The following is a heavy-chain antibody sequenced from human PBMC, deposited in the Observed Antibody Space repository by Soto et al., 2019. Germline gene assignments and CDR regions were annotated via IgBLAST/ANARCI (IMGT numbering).Heavy chain of an antibody. V-gene: IGHV3-48*02. D-gene: IGHD6-6*01. CDR2: ISSRSYTI. Sequence: ESGGGLVQPGGYLRLSCAASGFSFSTYSMNWVRQAPGKGLEWVSYISSRSYTIYYIDSVKGRFTISRDNAKSSLYLQMNSLRDEDTAVYYCARGGSSSDNGMDVWGQGTTVTVSS. CDR3: ARGGSSSDNGMDV. CDR1: GFSFSTYS. J-gene: IGHJ6*02.